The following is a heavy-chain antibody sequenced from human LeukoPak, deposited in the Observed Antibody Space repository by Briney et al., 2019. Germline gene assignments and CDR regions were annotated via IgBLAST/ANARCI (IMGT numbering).Heavy chain of an antibody. J-gene: IGHJ3*02. CDR1: GFTFDDYG. Sequence: PGGSLRLSCAASGFTFDDYGMSWVRQAPGKGLEWVSGISWNGGSTAYADSVKGRFTISRDNAKNSLYLQMNSLRAEDTALYHCARGLGVVLIEGGAFDIWGQGTMVTVSS. CDR3: ARGLGVVLIEGGAFDI. CDR2: ISWNGGST. D-gene: IGHD3-3*01. V-gene: IGHV3-20*01.